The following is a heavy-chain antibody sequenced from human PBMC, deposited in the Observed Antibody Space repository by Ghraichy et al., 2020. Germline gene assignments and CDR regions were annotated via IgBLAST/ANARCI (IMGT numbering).Heavy chain of an antibody. CDR2: ISGSGGST. J-gene: IGHJ4*02. D-gene: IGHD1-26*01. CDR3: AKNVFPGSSGSYVLGYFDY. V-gene: IGHV3-23*01. CDR1: GFTFSSYA. Sequence: GGSLRLSCAASGFTFSSYAMSWVRQAPGKGLEWVSAISGSGGSTYYADSVKGRFTISRDNSKNTLYLQMNSLRAEDTAVYYCAKNVFPGSSGSYVLGYFDYWGQGTLVTVSS.